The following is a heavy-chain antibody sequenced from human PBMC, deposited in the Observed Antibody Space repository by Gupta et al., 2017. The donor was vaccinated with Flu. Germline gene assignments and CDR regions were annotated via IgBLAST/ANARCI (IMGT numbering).Heavy chain of an antibody. CDR1: GFTFSDYY. CDR2: ISSSSSYT. J-gene: IGHJ6*02. CDR3: ARDRLDSSSASYGMDV. V-gene: IGHV3-11*05. Sequence: QVQLVESGGGLVKPGGSLRLSCAASGFTFSDYYMSWIRQAPGKGLEWVSYISSSSSYTNYADSVKGRFTISRDNAKNSLYLQMNSLRAEDTAVYYCARDRLDSSSASYGMDVWGQGTTVTVSS. D-gene: IGHD6-6*01.